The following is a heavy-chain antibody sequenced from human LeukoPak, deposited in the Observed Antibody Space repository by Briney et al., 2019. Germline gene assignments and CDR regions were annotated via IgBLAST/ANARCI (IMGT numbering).Heavy chain of an antibody. V-gene: IGHV1-18*01. CDR2: ISAYNGNT. CDR1: GYTFTSYG. D-gene: IGHD4-23*01. J-gene: IGHJ1*01. CDR3: ARDLGYNDYGGNKYFQH. Sequence: ASVKVSCKASGYTFTSYGISWVRQAPGQGLEWMGWISAYNGNTNYAQKLQGRVTMTTDTSTSTAYMELRSLRSDDTAVYYCARDLGYNDYGGNKYFQHWGQGTLVTVSS.